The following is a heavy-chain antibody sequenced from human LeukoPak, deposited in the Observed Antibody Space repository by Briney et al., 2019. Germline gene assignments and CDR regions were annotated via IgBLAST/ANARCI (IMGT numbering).Heavy chain of an antibody. CDR3: ARQGVVPENIDS. V-gene: IGHV3-7*01. J-gene: IGHJ4*02. CDR1: GFTFSSYW. D-gene: IGHD2-2*01. CDR2: IKQDGSEM. Sequence: GGSLRLSCAASGFTFSSYWMIWVRQAPGKGLGWVANIKQDGSEMYYVDSVKGRFTISRDNAKNSLFLQMNSLRAEDTAVYFCARQGVVPENIDSWGQGTLITVSS.